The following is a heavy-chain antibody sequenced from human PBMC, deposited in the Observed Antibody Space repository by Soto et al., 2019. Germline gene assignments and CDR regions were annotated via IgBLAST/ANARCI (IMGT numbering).Heavy chain of an antibody. V-gene: IGHV1-46*01. D-gene: IGHD3-3*01. CDR3: ARDFYYDFWSGYSLGV. J-gene: IGHJ6*02. Sequence: ASVKVSCKASGYTFTSYYMHWVRQAPGQGLEWMGIINPSGGSTSYAQKFQGRVTMTRDTSTSTVYMELSSLRSEDTAVYYCARDFYYDFWSGYSLGVWGQGTTVTVSS. CDR1: GYTFTSYY. CDR2: INPSGGST.